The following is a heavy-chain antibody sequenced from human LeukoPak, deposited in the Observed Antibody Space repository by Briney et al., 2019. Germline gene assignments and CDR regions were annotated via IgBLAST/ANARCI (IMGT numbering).Heavy chain of an antibody. CDR2: INHSGST. CDR3: VRDRELYY. V-gene: IGHV4-34*01. D-gene: IGHD1-26*01. J-gene: IGHJ4*02. CDR1: GGSFSGYY. Sequence: SETLSLTCAVYGGSFSGYYWSWIRQPPGKGLEWIGEINHSGSTNYNPSLKSRVTISVDTSKNQFSLKVDSVTASDTAVYYCVRDRELYYWGQGILVTVSS.